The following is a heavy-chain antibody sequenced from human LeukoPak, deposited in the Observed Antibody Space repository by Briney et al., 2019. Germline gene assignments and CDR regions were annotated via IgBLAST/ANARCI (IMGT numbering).Heavy chain of an antibody. V-gene: IGHV3-53*01. D-gene: IGHD3-3*01. CDR1: GFTVSSNS. CDR3: ARVFSRGTYYFDY. Sequence: GGSLRLSCTVSGFTVSSNSMSWVRQAPGKGLEWVSFIYSGTIHYSDSVKGRFTISRDNAKNSLYLQMNSLRAEDTAVYSCARVFSRGTYYFDYWGQGTLVTVSS. CDR2: IYSGTI. J-gene: IGHJ4*02.